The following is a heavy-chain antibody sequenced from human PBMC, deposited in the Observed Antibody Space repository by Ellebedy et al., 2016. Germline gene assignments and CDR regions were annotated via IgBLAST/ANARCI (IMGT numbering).Heavy chain of an antibody. J-gene: IGHJ2*01. V-gene: IGHV3-15*01. Sequence: GESLKISXAASGITFSNDWMSWVRQAPGKGLEWVGRITTKTDGGTAHHAAPVQGRFTVSRDDSKNTLYLEMNSLKTEDTAVYYCTTHRGAAWYFDVWGRGTLVSVAS. CDR2: ITTKTDGGTA. D-gene: IGHD3-10*01. CDR1: GITFSNDW. CDR3: TTHRGAAWYFDV.